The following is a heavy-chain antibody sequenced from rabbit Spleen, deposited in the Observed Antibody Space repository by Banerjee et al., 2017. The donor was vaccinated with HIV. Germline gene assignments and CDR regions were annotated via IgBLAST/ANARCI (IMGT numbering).Heavy chain of an antibody. CDR3: ARGGTFSINSGFYFDL. Sequence: QSLEESGGGLVQPEGSLTLTCTASGFSFSSVYYMCWVRQAPGKGLECIACIYAGSSGSTYYASWARGRFTISKTSSTTVTLQMTSLTAADTATYFCARGGTFSINSGFYFDLWGQGTLVTVS. CDR1: GFSFSSVYY. V-gene: IGHV1S40*01. J-gene: IGHJ4*01. D-gene: IGHD1-1*01. CDR2: IYAGSSGST.